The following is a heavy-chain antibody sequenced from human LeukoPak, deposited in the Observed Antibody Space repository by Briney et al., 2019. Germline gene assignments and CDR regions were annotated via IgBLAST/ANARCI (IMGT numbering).Heavy chain of an antibody. Sequence: PGGSLRLSCAASGFTFSSYSMNWVRQAPGKGLEWVAIISSDGNTQSYADPLKGRFAISRDNFRDTVFLELTTLRPEDTGLYYCVRDLTSGARFDFWGPGTLVTVSS. D-gene: IGHD3-9*01. V-gene: IGHV3-30*03. J-gene: IGHJ4*01. CDR3: VRDLTSGARFDF. CDR2: ISSDGNTQ. CDR1: GFTFSSYS.